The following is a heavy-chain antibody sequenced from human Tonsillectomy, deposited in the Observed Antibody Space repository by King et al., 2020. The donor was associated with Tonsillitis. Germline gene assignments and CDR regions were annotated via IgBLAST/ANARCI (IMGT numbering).Heavy chain of an antibody. CDR3: ARDPSSGLYFDY. J-gene: IGHJ4*02. D-gene: IGHD6-19*01. Sequence: VQLVESGGGVVQPGRSLRLSCAASGFTFSSYGMHWVRQAPGKGLEWVAILSYDGSHKYYADSVKGRFTISRDNSQNMLYLQMNSLRAEDTAVYYCARDPSSGLYFDYWGQGTLVTVSS. V-gene: IGHV3-33*05. CDR1: GFTFSSYG. CDR2: LSYDGSHK.